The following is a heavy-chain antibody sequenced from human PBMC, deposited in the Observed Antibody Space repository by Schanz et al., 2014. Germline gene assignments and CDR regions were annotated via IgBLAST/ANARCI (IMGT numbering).Heavy chain of an antibody. V-gene: IGHV3-23*01. CDR1: GFTFNSYA. CDR2: ISHSGGSK. Sequence: DVQLLESGGGLVQPGGSLRLSCAASGFTFNSYAMTWVRQAPGKGLEWVSSISHSGGSKYYADSVKGRFTISRDNSEITLYLQMNSLSADDTAVFYCAKGMGYCSGGTCYDSYYYGLDVWGQGTTVTVSS. D-gene: IGHD2-15*01. CDR3: AKGMGYCSGGTCYDSYYYGLDV. J-gene: IGHJ6*02.